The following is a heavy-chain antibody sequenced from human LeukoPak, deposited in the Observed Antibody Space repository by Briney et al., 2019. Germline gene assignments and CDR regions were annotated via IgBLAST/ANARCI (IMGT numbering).Heavy chain of an antibody. J-gene: IGHJ6*02. CDR1: GYGFPSYW. CDR2: IYPADSDA. CDR3: ARGLNYYYYGMDV. Sequence: GESLKISCNGSGYGFPSYWIGWLRQMPGKGLEWMGIIYPADSDARYSPSFQGQVTLSADKSISTAYLQWSSLKASDTAMYYCARGLNYYYYGMDVWGQGTTVTVSS. V-gene: IGHV5-51*01.